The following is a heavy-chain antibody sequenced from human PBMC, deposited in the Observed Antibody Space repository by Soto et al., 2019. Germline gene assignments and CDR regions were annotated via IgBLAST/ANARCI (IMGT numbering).Heavy chain of an antibody. CDR1: GFTFSSYA. CDR3: VKGSCSSTSCYTFSYYYYGMDV. Sequence: GGSLRLSCSASGFTFSSYAMHWVRQAPGKGLEYVSAISSNGGSTYYADSMKGRFTISRDNSKNTLYLQMSSLRAEDTAVYYCVKGSCSSTSCYTFSYYYYGMDVWGQGTTVTVSS. D-gene: IGHD2-2*02. CDR2: ISSNGGST. V-gene: IGHV3-64D*06. J-gene: IGHJ6*02.